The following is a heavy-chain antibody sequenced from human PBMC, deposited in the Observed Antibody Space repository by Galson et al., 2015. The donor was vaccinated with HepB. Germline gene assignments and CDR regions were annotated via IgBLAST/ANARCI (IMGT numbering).Heavy chain of an antibody. CDR1: GFTFKNFA. V-gene: IGHV3-23*01. D-gene: IGHD3-3*01. CDR2: ISGNGGTT. CDR3: AKRAFYGVFDY. Sequence: SLRLSCAVSGFTFKNFAMGWVRQAPGKGPEWVSSISGNGGTTDYADSVESRFTISRDNVNNTLYLQMRSLRAEDTALYFCAKRAFYGVFDYWGRGTLVTVSS. J-gene: IGHJ4*02.